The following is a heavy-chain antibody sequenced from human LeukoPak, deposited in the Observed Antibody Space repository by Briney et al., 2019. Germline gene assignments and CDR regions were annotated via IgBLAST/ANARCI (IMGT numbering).Heavy chain of an antibody. CDR2: INSDGSST. CDR1: GFTFSSYW. Sequence: GGSLRLSCAASGFTFSSYWMHWVRQAPGKGLVWVSRINSDGSSTSYADSVKGRFTISRDNAKNTLYLQMNSLRAEDTAVYYCARGVGYCSSTSCYWWFDPWGQGTLVTVPS. D-gene: IGHD2-2*01. J-gene: IGHJ5*02. CDR3: ARGVGYCSSTSCYWWFDP. V-gene: IGHV3-74*01.